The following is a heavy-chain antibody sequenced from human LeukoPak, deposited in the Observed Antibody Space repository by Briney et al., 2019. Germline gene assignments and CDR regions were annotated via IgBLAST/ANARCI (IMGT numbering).Heavy chain of an antibody. CDR3: ASGIAARGTPYYYYGMDV. J-gene: IGHJ6*02. Sequence: GASVKVSCKASGGTLSSYAISWVRQAPGQGLEWMGGINPIFGTANYAQKFQGRVTITADESTSTAYMELSSLRSEDTAVYYCASGIAARGTPYYYYGMDVWDQGTTVTVSS. CDR1: GGTLSSYA. D-gene: IGHD6-6*01. CDR2: INPIFGTA. V-gene: IGHV1-69*13.